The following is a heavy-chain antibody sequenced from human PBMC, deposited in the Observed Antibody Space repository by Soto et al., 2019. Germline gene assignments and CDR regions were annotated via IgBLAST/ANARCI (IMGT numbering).Heavy chain of an antibody. Sequence: QVQLVQSGAEVKKPGSSVKVSCKASGGTFSSYAISWVRQAPGQGLEWMGGIIPSFGTANYAQKFHGRVMITADESTSTSYMELSSLRSEDTAVYYCASSDYYYDSSGSHLWDYYGMDVWGKGTTVTVSS. J-gene: IGHJ6*04. V-gene: IGHV1-69*19. CDR3: ASSDYYYDSSGSHLWDYYGMDV. CDR2: IIPSFGTA. D-gene: IGHD3-22*01. CDR1: GGTFSSYA.